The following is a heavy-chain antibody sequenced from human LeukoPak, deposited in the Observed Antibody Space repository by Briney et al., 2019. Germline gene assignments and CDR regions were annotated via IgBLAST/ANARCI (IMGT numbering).Heavy chain of an antibody. CDR1: GFTFSSYA. V-gene: IGHV3-23*01. D-gene: IGHD3-22*01. Sequence: GGSLRLSCAASGFTFSSYAMSWVRQAPGKGLECVSAISGSGGSTYYADSVKGRFTISRDNSKNTLYLQMNSLRAEDTAVYYCAKGLRRSYDSPPAWGQGTLVTVSS. CDR2: ISGSGGST. CDR3: AKGLRRSYDSPPA. J-gene: IGHJ4*02.